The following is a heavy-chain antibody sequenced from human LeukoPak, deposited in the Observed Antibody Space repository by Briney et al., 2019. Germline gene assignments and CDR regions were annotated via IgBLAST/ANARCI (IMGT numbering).Heavy chain of an antibody. CDR1: GFTFSSSW. CDR3: ARGDYYDRFFDY. Sequence: PGGSLRLSCAASGFTFSSSWMNWVRQAPGKGLEWVADIKQDGSEKYYVDSVKGRFTISRDNAKNSLFLQMNSLGAEDTAVYYCARGDYYDRFFDYWGQGTLVTVSS. J-gene: IGHJ4*02. CDR2: IKQDGSEK. V-gene: IGHV3-7*01. D-gene: IGHD3-22*01.